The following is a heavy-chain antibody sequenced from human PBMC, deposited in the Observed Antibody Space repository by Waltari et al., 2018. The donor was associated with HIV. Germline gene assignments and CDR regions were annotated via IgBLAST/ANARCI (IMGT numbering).Heavy chain of an antibody. D-gene: IGHD2-2*03. J-gene: IGHJ4*02. CDR2: ISWNSGSI. V-gene: IGHV3-9*01. CDR3: AKDEMDIVVVPYDY. CDR1: GFTFDDYA. Sequence: EVQLVESGGGLVQPGRSLRLSCAASGFTFDDYAMHWVRQAPGKGLEWVSGISWNSGSIGYADSVKGRFTISRDNAKNSLYLQMNSLRAEDTALYYCAKDEMDIVVVPYDYWGQGTLVTVSS.